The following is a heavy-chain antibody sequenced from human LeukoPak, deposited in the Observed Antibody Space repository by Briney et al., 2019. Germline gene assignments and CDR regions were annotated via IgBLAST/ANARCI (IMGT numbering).Heavy chain of an antibody. D-gene: IGHD6-19*01. J-gene: IGHJ4*02. Sequence: AGGSLRLSCAASRFTFSSYAMSWVRQAPGKGLEWVSAISGSGGSTYYADSVKGRFTISRDNSKNTLYLQMNSLRAEDTAVYYCAKSTAIAVAGDDYWGQGTLVTVSS. CDR1: RFTFSSYA. CDR2: ISGSGGST. CDR3: AKSTAIAVAGDDY. V-gene: IGHV3-23*01.